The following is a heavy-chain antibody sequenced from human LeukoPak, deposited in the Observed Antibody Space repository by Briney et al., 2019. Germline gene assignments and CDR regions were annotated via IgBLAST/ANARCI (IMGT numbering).Heavy chain of an antibody. J-gene: IGHJ4*02. CDR1: GGSFSGYY. CDR2: INHSGST. V-gene: IGHV4-34*01. CDR3: ARGGDYDPLTGYHFYFDY. D-gene: IGHD3-9*01. Sequence: PSETLSLTCAVYGGSFSGYYWSWIRQPPGKGLEWIGEINHSGSTNYNPSLKSRATISADTAKNQFSLLLTSVTAADTALYFCARGGDYDPLTGYHFYFDYWGQGILVTVSS.